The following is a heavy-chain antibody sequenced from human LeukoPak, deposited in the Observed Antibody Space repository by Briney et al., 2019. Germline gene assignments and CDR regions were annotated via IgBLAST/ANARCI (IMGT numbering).Heavy chain of an antibody. D-gene: IGHD3-10*01. J-gene: IGHJ3*02. V-gene: IGHV3-30*04. CDR1: GFTFSSYA. CDR2: ISYDGSDK. CDR3: ARVSFWVRDYYGSGSYYMNAFDI. Sequence: GGSLRLSCAASGFTFSSYAMHWVRQAPGKGLEWVAVISYDGSDKYYADSVQGRFTISRDYSKNTLYLQMDSLRAEDTALYYCARVSFWVRDYYGSGSYYMNAFDIWGQGTMVTVSS.